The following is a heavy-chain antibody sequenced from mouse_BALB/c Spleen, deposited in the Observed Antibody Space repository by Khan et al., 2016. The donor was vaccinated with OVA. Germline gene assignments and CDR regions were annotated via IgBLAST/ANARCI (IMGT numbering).Heavy chain of an antibody. D-gene: IGHD2-10*01. CDR2: INTYTGEP. Sequence: QIQLVLFGPELKKPGETVKISCKASGYTFTNYGMNWVKPSPGKALKWLGWINTYTGEPTYADDFKGRFAFSLETSASTAYLQINNLKNEDTATYFCARPPYFSYTLDYWGQGTSVTVSS. V-gene: IGHV9-3-1*01. CDR1: GYTFTNYG. J-gene: IGHJ4*01. CDR3: ARPPYFSYTLDY.